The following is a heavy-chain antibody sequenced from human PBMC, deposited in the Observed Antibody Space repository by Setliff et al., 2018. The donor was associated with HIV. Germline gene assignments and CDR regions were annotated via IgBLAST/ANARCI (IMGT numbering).Heavy chain of an antibody. D-gene: IGHD1-7*01. CDR1: RITFSSNS. CDR2: ISSSSRYI. V-gene: IGHV3-21*01. J-gene: IGHJ6*03. Sequence: PGGSLRLSCAASRITFSSNSMNWVRQAPGKGLEWVSSISSSSRYIYYADSVKGRFTIDRDNAKNSLYLQMNSLRDEDTAVYYCERGGGAGTTVYYYMDVWGKGTAVTVSS. CDR3: ERGGGAGTTVYYYMDV.